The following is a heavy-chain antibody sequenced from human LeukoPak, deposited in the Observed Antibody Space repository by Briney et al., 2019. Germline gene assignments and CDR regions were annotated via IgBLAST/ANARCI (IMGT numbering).Heavy chain of an antibody. V-gene: IGHV3-9*01. CDR2: ISWNSVTI. D-gene: IGHD3-10*01. CDR3: ARFARSPDC. Sequence: PDRSLRLSCAASGFNFDDSAMHWVRQAPGKGLEWVSGISWNSVTIAYADSVKGRFTISRDNAKNSLYLQMNSLRAEDTAVYYCARFARSPDCWGQGTLVTVSS. J-gene: IGHJ4*02. CDR1: GFNFDDSA.